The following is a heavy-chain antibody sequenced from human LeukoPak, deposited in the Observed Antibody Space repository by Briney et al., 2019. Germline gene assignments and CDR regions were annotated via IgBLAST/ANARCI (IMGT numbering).Heavy chain of an antibody. Sequence: ASVKVSCKASGYTFTSYDINWVRHATGQGLEWMGWMNPNSGNTGYAQKFQGRVTMTRNTSISTAYMELSSLRSEDTAVYYCARGVGGVRGVVITYYYYYGMDVWGQGTTVTVSS. D-gene: IGHD3-10*02. V-gene: IGHV1-8*01. CDR3: ARGVGGVRGVVITYYYYYGMDV. CDR1: GYTFTSYD. CDR2: MNPNSGNT. J-gene: IGHJ6*02.